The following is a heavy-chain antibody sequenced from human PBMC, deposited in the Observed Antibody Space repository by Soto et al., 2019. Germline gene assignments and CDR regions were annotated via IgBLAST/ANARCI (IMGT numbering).Heavy chain of an antibody. CDR3: ARTHSGSYYSVFNY. J-gene: IGHJ4*02. CDR1: NFSIISGYY. Sequence: SETLSLTCVVSNFSIISGYYWGWIRQYPGKRLEWIASIYRSRTTPYNPSLKSRVTISVDPSKNQFSLMLTAVTAADTAVYYCARTHSGSYYSVFNYWGRGSLVTVSS. CDR2: IYRSRTT. V-gene: IGHV4-38-2*01. D-gene: IGHD1-26*01.